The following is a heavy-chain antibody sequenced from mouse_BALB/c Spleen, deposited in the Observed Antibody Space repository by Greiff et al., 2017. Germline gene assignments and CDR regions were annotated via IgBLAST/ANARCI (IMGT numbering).Heavy chain of an antibody. V-gene: IGHV1-20*02. CDR3: ARGGIPYRGFDY. D-gene: IGHD3-1*01. J-gene: IGHJ4*01. CDR1: GYSFTGYF. CDR2: INPYNGDT. Sequence: EVKLMESGPELVKPGASVKISCKASGYSFTGYFMNWVMQSHGKSLEWIGRINPYNGDTFYNQKFKGKATLTVDKSSSTAHMELRSLASEDSAVYYCARGGIPYRGFDYWGQGTSVTVSS.